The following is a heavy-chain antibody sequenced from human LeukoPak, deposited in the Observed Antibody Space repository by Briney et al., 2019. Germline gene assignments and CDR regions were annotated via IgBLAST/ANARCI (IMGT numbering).Heavy chain of an antibody. V-gene: IGHV4-59*01. Sequence: SETLSLTCTVSGGSISSYYWSWIRQPPGKGLEWIGYIYYSGSTNYNPSLKSRVTISVDTSKNQFSLKLSSVTAADTAAYYCARDGYYGSGSYYNVASGGMDVWGQGTTVTVSS. CDR1: GGSISSYY. D-gene: IGHD3-10*01. CDR3: ARDGYYGSGSYYNVASGGMDV. CDR2: IYYSGST. J-gene: IGHJ6*02.